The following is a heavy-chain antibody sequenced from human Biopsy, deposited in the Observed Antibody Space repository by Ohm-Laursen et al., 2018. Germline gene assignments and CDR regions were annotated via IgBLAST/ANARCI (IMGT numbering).Heavy chain of an antibody. CDR3: ATELLPPGVGGPWLDS. CDR1: GVTHSGYG. Sequence: SLRLSCTASGVTHSGYGMNWVRHAPGKGLEWVSSISASSSYIYYADSVKGRFTVSRDNTKNTLYLQMNSLRAADTAIYFCATELLPPGVGGPWLDSWGQGTPVTVSS. V-gene: IGHV3-21*06. D-gene: IGHD3-10*01. CDR2: ISASSSYI. J-gene: IGHJ5*01.